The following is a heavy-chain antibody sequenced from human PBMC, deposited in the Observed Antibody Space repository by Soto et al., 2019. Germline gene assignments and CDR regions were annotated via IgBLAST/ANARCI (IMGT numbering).Heavy chain of an antibody. V-gene: IGHV1-18*01. Sequence: QVQLVQSGSEVRKPGASVKVSCKASGYSFTTSGIGWVRQAPGQGLEWMRWISAYNLNTNYAQKLQGRVTMTTDTSTRTAYMELRNLRSDDTAGLYCAGVSGSWTPSAVFFDYWGQGTLVTVSS. D-gene: IGHD3-10*01. CDR2: ISAYNLNT. J-gene: IGHJ4*02. CDR1: GYSFTTSG. CDR3: AGVSGSWTPSAVFFDY.